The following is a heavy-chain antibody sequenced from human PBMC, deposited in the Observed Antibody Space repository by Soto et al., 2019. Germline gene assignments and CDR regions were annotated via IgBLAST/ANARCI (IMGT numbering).Heavy chain of an antibody. J-gene: IGHJ6*02. CDR2: TYYRSRCYS. Sequence: SQTLSLTRVCSGDTVSSNSVAWNWVRQSPSRGLEWLGRTYYRSRCYSDYAVSVRSRIDINADTSNNQVSLQLNSLTPEDTAVYYCARSEEDSDYYYYGMDVWGQGTTVTVSS. CDR1: GDTVSSNSVA. D-gene: IGHD2-15*01. V-gene: IGHV6-1*01. CDR3: ARSEEDSDYYYYGMDV.